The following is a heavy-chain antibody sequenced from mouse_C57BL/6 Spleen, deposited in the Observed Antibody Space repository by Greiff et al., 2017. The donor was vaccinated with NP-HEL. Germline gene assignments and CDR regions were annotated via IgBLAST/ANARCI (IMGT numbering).Heavy chain of an antibody. J-gene: IGHJ3*01. Sequence: EVQLVESGGGLVKPGGSLKLSCAASGFTFSSYAMSWVRQTPEKRLEWVATISDGGSYTYYPDNVKGRFTISRDNAKNNLYLQMSHLKSEDTAMYYCAREGTVVATDWFAYWGQGTLVTVSA. D-gene: IGHD1-1*01. CDR1: GFTFSSYA. CDR3: AREGTVVATDWFAY. CDR2: ISDGGSYT. V-gene: IGHV5-4*01.